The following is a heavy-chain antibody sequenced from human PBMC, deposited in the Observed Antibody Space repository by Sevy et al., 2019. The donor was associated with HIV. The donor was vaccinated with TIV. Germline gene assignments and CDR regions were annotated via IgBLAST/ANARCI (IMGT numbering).Heavy chain of an antibody. D-gene: IGHD3-3*01. J-gene: IGHJ6*02. CDR2: IYTSGNT. CDR1: GGSISSYY. CDR3: AGWGFGVVEKQMDV. Sequence: SETLSLTCTVSGGSISSYYWSWIRQPAGKGLEWIGRIYTSGNTNYNPSLKSRVTMSVDTSKNQFSLKLSSVTAADTAVYYCAGWGFGVVEKQMDVWGQGTTVTVSS. V-gene: IGHV4-4*07.